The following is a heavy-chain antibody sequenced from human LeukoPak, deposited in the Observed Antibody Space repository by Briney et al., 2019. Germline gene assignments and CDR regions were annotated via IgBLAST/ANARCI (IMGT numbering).Heavy chain of an antibody. D-gene: IGHD6-6*01. V-gene: IGHV3-53*01. CDR1: GFTVSSNY. J-gene: IGHJ4*02. Sequence: GGSLRLSCAASGFTVSSNYMTWARQAPGKGLEWVPVIYSGDSTYYADSVKGRFTISRDNSKNTLYLQMNRLRAEDTAVYYCARAESSSSSAGAYWGQGTLVTVSS. CDR2: IYSGDST. CDR3: ARAESSSSSAGAY.